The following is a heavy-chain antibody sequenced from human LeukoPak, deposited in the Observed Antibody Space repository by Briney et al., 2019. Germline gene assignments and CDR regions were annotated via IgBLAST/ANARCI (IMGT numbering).Heavy chain of an antibody. D-gene: IGHD3-22*01. CDR1: GYTFTSYD. CDR2: MNPNSGNT. Sequence: ASVKVSCKASGYTFTSYDINWVRQATGQGLEWMGWMNPNSGNTGYAQKFQGRVTITRNTSISTAYMELSSLRSEDTAVYYCARTIRGYYDSSGSPDAFDIWGQGTMVTVSS. J-gene: IGHJ3*02. CDR3: ARTIRGYYDSSGSPDAFDI. V-gene: IGHV1-8*03.